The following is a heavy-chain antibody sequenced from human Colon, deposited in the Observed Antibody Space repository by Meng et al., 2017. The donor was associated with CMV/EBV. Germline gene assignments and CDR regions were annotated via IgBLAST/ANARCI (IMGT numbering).Heavy chain of an antibody. J-gene: IGHJ5*02. CDR1: GFNFSDYA. CDR2: ISASATGS. D-gene: IGHD2-2*01. Sequence: GESLKISCAASGFNFSDYAMAWVRQAPGKGLEWVSGISASATGSYHADSVKGRFTITRDNSKNALYLEMNSLRAEDTAVYYCARDGGGVVVPAATNWFDPWGQGTLVTVSS. CDR3: ARDGGGVVVPAATNWFDP. V-gene: IGHV3-23*01.